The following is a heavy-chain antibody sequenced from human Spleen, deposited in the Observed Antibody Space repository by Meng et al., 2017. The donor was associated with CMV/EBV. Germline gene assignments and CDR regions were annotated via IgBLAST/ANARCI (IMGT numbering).Heavy chain of an antibody. CDR1: GGSISSYY. CDR3: ARMTGGYCSSTSCYRGPGYYYGMDV. CDR2: IYYSGST. J-gene: IGHJ6*02. Sequence: SETLSLTCTVSGGSISSYYWSWIRQPPGKGLEWIGYIYYSGSTNYNPSLKSRVTISVDTSKNQFSLKLSSVTAADTAVYYCARMTGGYCSSTSCYRGPGYYYGMDVWGQETTVTVSS. V-gene: IGHV4-59*01. D-gene: IGHD2-2*02.